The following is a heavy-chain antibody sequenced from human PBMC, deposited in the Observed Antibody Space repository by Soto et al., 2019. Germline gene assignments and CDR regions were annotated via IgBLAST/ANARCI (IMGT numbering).Heavy chain of an antibody. CDR1: GFSLSTIGMC. D-gene: IGHD3-22*01. V-gene: IGHV2-70*11. J-gene: IGHJ6*02. CDR3: ARIRTDRVSSGYYSPQHYDYYGMEV. CDR2: IDWDDHK. Sequence: QSGPTLVSPTQTLTLTCTFSGFSLSTIGMCVSWTRQPPGKALELLARIDWDDHKYYSTSLKXRLTVSKDTSQNQVVLTMTNMDPVQTATYYCARIRTDRVSSGYYSPQHYDYYGMEVWGQGTPLTVSS.